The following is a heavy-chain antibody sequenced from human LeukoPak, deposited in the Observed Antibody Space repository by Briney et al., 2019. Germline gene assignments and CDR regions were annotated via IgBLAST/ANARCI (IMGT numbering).Heavy chain of an antibody. V-gene: IGHV1-69*13. D-gene: IGHD3-10*01. Sequence: ASVKVSCKASGGTFSSYAISWVRQAPGQGLEWMGGIIPIFGTANYAQKFQGRVTITADGSTSTAYMELSSLRSEDTAVYYCARDPSYGSGLRFDYWGQGTLVTVSS. CDR3: ARDPSYGSGLRFDY. CDR1: GGTFSSYA. J-gene: IGHJ4*02. CDR2: IIPIFGTA.